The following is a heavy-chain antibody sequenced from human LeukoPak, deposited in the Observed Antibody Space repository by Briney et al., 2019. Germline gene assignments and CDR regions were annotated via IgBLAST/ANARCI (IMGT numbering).Heavy chain of an antibody. D-gene: IGHD2-15*01. CDR1: GGSITNYN. CDR2: XXDSGST. CDR3: ARRRVGDLTVGSDTWFDP. Sequence: PSETLSLTCTVFGGSITNYNWNWIRQPPGKGLEWIXYXXDSGSTNYNPSLQSRVTISVDTSKNQFSLKLYSVTASDTAVYYCARRRVGDLTVGSDTWFDPWGQGALVTVSS. V-gene: IGHV4-59*08. J-gene: IGHJ5*02.